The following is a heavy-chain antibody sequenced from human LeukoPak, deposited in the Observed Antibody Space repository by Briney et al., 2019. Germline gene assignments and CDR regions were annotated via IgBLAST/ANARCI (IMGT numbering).Heavy chain of an antibody. CDR2: ISAYNGNT. D-gene: IGHD3-10*01. J-gene: IGHJ5*02. V-gene: IGHV1-18*01. Sequence: GASVNVSCKASGYTFTSYGISWVRQAPGQGLEWMGRISAYNGNTNYAQKLQGRVTMTTDTSTSTAYMELRSLRSDDTAVYYCARSITMVRGAIRHWFDPWGQGTLVTVSS. CDR1: GYTFTSYG. CDR3: ARSITMVRGAIRHWFDP.